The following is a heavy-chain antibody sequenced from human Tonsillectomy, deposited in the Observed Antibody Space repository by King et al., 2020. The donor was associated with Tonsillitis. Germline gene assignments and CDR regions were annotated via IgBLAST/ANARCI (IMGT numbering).Heavy chain of an antibody. CDR3: ARGTTPYRYYYYVMDV. J-gene: IGHJ6*02. V-gene: IGHV4-34*01. CDR2: INHSEST. Sequence: VQLQQWGAGLLKPSETLSLTCAVYGGSFSGYYWAWIRQPPGKGLEWIGEINHSESTNYNPSLKSRVTISVDTSKNQFSLKLTSVTAADTAVYYCARGTTPYRYYYYVMDVWGQGTTVTVSS. D-gene: IGHD1-1*01. CDR1: GGSFSGYY.